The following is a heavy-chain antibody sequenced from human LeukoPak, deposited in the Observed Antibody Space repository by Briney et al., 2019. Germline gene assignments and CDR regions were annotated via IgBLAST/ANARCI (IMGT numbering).Heavy chain of an antibody. V-gene: IGHV4-59*08. J-gene: IGHJ5*02. CDR1: GGSISSYY. D-gene: IGHD3-10*01. CDR3: ARRRYYYGSGSYSNWFDP. CDR2: IYYSGST. Sequence: TSETLSLTCTVSGGSISSYYWSWIRQPPGKGLEWIGYIYYSGSTNYNPSLKSRVTISVDTSKNQFSLKLSSVTAADTAVYYCARRRYYYGSGSYSNWFDPWGQGTLVTVSS.